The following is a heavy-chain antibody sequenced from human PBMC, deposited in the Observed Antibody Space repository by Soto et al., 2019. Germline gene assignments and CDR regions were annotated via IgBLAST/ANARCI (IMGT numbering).Heavy chain of an antibody. CDR3: ARAPYSSGWCGFDY. Sequence: EVQLVESGGGLVQPGGSLSLSCAASGLTFSSYWMHWVRQAPGQGLVWVSRSSTDGGVTTYAVSVKGRFPSSRYNAKNTLYLQMNSLRTEYTAVYYCARAPYSSGWCGFDYWGQGTRVTVPS. V-gene: IGHV3-74*01. CDR2: SSTDGGVT. D-gene: IGHD6-19*01. J-gene: IGHJ4*02. CDR1: GLTFSSYW.